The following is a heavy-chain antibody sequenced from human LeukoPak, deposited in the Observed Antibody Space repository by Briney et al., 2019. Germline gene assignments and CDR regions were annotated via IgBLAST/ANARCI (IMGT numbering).Heavy chain of an antibody. CDR2: ISGSGGST. D-gene: IGHD3-3*01. CDR3: AKPAETIFGVVISDYFDY. J-gene: IGHJ4*02. Sequence: GGSLRLSCAASGFTFSSYAMSWVRQAPGKGLEWVSAISGSGGSTYYADSVKGRFTISRDNSKNTLYLQMNSLRAEDTAVYYCAKPAETIFGVVISDYFDYWGQGTLVTVSS. V-gene: IGHV3-23*01. CDR1: GFTFSSYA.